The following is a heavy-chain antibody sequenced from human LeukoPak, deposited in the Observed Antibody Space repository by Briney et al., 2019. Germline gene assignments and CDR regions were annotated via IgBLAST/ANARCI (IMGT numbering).Heavy chain of an antibody. CDR1: GGTFSSYA. CDR2: IIPIFGTA. D-gene: IGHD6-13*01. V-gene: IGHV1-69*05. Sequence: RASVKVSCKASGGTFSSYAISWVRQAPGQGLEWMGGIIPIFGTANYAQKFQGRVTITTDESTSTAYMELSSLRSDDTAVYYCARGAAQQLLPHQDAFDIWGQGTMVTVSS. J-gene: IGHJ3*02. CDR3: ARGAAQQLLPHQDAFDI.